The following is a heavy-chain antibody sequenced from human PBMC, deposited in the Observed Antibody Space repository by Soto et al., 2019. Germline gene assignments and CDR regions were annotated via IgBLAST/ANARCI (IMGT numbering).Heavy chain of an antibody. CDR1: GGSISSYY. Sequence: PSETLSLTCTVSGGSISSYYWSWIRQPPGKGLEWIGYIYYSGSTNYNPSLKSRVTISVDTSKNQFSLKLSSVTAADTAVYYCASLGSVNLGYCSGGSCQGWFDPWGQGTLVTVSS. V-gene: IGHV4-59*08. CDR2: IYYSGST. D-gene: IGHD2-15*01. CDR3: ASLGSVNLGYCSGGSCQGWFDP. J-gene: IGHJ5*02.